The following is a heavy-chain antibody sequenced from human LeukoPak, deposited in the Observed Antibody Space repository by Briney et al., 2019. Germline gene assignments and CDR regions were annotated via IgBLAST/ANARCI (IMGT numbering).Heavy chain of an antibody. CDR3: ARKFSLNNGWGYNWFDL. CDR2: MNPNTGNT. D-gene: IGHD6-19*01. CDR1: GYTFTTYD. J-gene: IGHJ5*02. Sequence: ASVKVSCKASGYTFTTYDTNWVRQATGQGLEWMGWMNPNTGNTGYAQKFLGRVTITRNTSIGTAYMELSSLRSEDTAVYYCARKFSLNNGWGYNWFDLWGQGSLVTVSS. V-gene: IGHV1-8*03.